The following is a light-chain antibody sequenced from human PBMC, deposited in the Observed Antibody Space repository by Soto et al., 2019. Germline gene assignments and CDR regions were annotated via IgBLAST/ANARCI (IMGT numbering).Light chain of an antibody. CDR1: QSVRSN. CDR2: GAS. CDR3: QQRSNWPPIT. V-gene: IGKV3-11*01. J-gene: IGKJ5*01. Sequence: EVVITQSPATLSVSPVEGVTLSCRASQSVRSNLAWYQQKPGQPPRLLIYGASTRATGIPARFSGSGSGTDFTLTISSLEPEDFAVYYCQQRSNWPPITFGQGTRLEI.